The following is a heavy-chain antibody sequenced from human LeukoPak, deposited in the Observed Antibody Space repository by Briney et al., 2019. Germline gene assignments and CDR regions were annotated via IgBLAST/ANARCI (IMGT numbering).Heavy chain of an antibody. J-gene: IGHJ6*02. CDR2: IYYSGST. CDR3: AGHVTVTHRTYYYCYGMDV. Sequence: SETLSLTCTVSGGSIGSGSYYCGWIRQPPGKGLEWIGSIYYSGSTYYNPSLKSRVTISVDTSKNQFSLKLSSVTAADTAVYYCAGHVTVTHRTYYYCYGMDVWGQGTTVTVSS. D-gene: IGHD4-17*01. V-gene: IGHV4-39*01. CDR1: GGSIGSGSYY.